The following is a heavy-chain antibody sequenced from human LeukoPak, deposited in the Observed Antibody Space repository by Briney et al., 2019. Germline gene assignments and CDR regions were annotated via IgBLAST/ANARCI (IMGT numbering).Heavy chain of an antibody. CDR1: GFTFSSYG. V-gene: IGHV3-23*01. CDR2: ISGSDGST. Sequence: GGTLRLSCAASGFTFSSYGMSWVRQAPGKGLEWVSGISGSDGSTYSADSVKGRFTISRDNSKNTLYLQMNSLRAEDTAVYYCAKEGGYFDWPFTFDYWGQGTLVTVSS. J-gene: IGHJ4*02. CDR3: AKEGGYFDWPFTFDY. D-gene: IGHD3-9*01.